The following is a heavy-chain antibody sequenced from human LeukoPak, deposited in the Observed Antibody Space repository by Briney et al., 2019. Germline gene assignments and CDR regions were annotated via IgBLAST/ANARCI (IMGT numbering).Heavy chain of an antibody. CDR2: MSPNSGNT. Sequence: ASVKVSCKASGYTFTSYDINWMRQATGQGLEWMGWMSPNSGNTGYAQKFQGRVTMTRDTSTSTVYMELSSLRSEDTAVYYCARVRSWFDPWGQGTLVTVSS. CDR3: ARVRSWFDP. V-gene: IGHV1-8*01. J-gene: IGHJ5*02. CDR1: GYTFTSYD.